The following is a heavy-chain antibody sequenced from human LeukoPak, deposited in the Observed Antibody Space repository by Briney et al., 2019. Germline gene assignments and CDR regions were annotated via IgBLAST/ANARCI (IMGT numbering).Heavy chain of an antibody. CDR1: GYTFTSYG. CDR3: ARDRTVAPAAPGD. D-gene: IGHD2-2*01. CDR2: ISAYNGNT. Sequence: VASVKVSCKASGYTFTSYGISWVRQAPGQGLEWMGWISAYNGNTNYAQKLQGRVTMTTDTATSTAYMELRSLRSDDTAVYYCARDRTVAPAAPGDWGQGTLVTVSS. V-gene: IGHV1-18*01. J-gene: IGHJ4*02.